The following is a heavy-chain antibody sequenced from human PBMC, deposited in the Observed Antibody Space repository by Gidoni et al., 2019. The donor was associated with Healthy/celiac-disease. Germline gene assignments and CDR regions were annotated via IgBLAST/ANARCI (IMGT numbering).Heavy chain of an antibody. D-gene: IGHD2-2*01. CDR2: IYYSGST. V-gene: IGHV4-39*01. Sequence: QLQLQESGPGLVKPSETLSLTCTVSGGSISSSSYYWGWIRQPPGKGLEWIGSIYYSGSTYYNPSLKSRVTISVDTSKNQFSLKLSSVTAADTAVYYCARHMAWCSSTSCRGAFDIWGQGTMVTVSS. CDR3: ARHMAWCSSTSCRGAFDI. J-gene: IGHJ3*02. CDR1: GGSISSSSYY.